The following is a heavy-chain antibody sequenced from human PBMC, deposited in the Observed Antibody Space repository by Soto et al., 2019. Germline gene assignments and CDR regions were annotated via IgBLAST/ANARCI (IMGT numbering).Heavy chain of an antibody. CDR3: ARVPYCISTSCHDY. V-gene: IGHV3-21*01. J-gene: IGHJ4*02. CDR2: ISSSSSYI. D-gene: IGHD2-2*01. Sequence: PCGSMKLSCAASGFTFSSYSMDWVRQAPGKGLEWVSSISSSSSYIYYADSVKGRFTISRDNAKNSLYLQMNSLRAEDTAVYYCARVPYCISTSCHDYWGQGTLVTVSS. CDR1: GFTFSSYS.